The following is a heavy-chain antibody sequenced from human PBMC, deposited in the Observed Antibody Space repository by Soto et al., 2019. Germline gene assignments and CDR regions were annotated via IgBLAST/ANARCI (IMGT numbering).Heavy chain of an antibody. V-gene: IGHV3-23*01. J-gene: IGHJ4*02. CDR3: AKASVVVSLSSPADY. CDR1: GFTFSSYA. CDR2: ISGSGGST. Sequence: GGSLRLSCAASGFTFSSYAMSWVRQAPGKGLEWVSAISGSGGSTYYADSVKGRFTISRDNSKNTLYLQMNSLRAEDTAVYYCAKASVVVSLSSPADYWGQGTLVTVSS. D-gene: IGHD2-2*01.